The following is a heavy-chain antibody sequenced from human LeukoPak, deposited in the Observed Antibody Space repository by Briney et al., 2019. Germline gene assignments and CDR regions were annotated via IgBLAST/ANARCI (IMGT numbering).Heavy chain of an antibody. V-gene: IGHV1-24*01. Sequence: ASVKVSCKVSGYTLTELSMHWVRQAPGKGLEWMGGFDPEDGETIYAQKFQGRVTMTEDTSTDTAYMELSSLRPEDTAVYYCATVNIVAAVGGFHYYYGMDVWGQGTTVTVSS. J-gene: IGHJ6*02. CDR3: ATVNIVAAVGGFHYYYGMDV. D-gene: IGHD5-12*01. CDR1: GYTLTELS. CDR2: FDPEDGET.